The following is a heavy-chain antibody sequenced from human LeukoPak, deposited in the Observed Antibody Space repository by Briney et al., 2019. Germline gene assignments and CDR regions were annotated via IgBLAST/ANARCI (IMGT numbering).Heavy chain of an antibody. CDR1: GGSISSGGYS. V-gene: IGHV3-7*01. J-gene: IGHJ3*02. D-gene: IGHD3-10*01. CDR2: IKQDGSEK. CDR3: AREDRGVIILMIDAFDI. Sequence: LSLTCAVSGGSISSGGYSWSWIRQPPGKGLEWVANIKQDGSEKYYVDSVKGRFTISRDNAKNSLYLLMNSLRAEDTAVYYCAREDRGVIILMIDAFDIWGQGTMVTVSS.